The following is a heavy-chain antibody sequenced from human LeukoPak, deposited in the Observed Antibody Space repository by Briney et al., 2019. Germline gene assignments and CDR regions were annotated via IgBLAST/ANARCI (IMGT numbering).Heavy chain of an antibody. J-gene: IGHJ4*02. CDR2: IYYSGST. V-gene: IGHV4-59*01. Sequence: PSETLSLTCTVSGGSISSYYWSWIRQPPGKGLEWIGYIYYSGSTNYNPSLKSRVTISVDTSNNQFSLKLSSVTAADTAVYYCARGSGSGSYFDYWGQGTLVTVSS. CDR3: ARGSGSGSYFDY. CDR1: GGSISSYY. D-gene: IGHD3-10*01.